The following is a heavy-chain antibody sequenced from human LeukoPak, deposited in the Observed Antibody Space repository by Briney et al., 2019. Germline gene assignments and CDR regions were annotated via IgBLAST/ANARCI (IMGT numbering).Heavy chain of an antibody. CDR2: IGTSGRTI. J-gene: IGHJ4*02. CDR1: GFTFSSHE. CDR3: ATETYSSSWYYFDY. Sequence: TGGSLRLSCAASGFTFSSHEMNWVRQAPGKGLEWVSYIGTSGRTIYYADSVKGRFTISRDNAKNSLYLQMNSLRDEDTAVYYCATETYSSSWYYFDYWGQGTLGTVSS. V-gene: IGHV3-48*03. D-gene: IGHD6-13*01.